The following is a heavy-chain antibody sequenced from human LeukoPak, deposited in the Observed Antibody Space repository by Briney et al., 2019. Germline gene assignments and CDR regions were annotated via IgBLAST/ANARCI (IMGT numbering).Heavy chain of an antibody. Sequence: GASVKVSCKASGGTFSSYAISWVRQAPGQGLEWMGRIIPIFGIANYAQKFQGRVTITADKSTSTAYMELSSLRSEDTAVYYCARGGDCSSTSCYSLWFDPWGQGTLVTVSP. V-gene: IGHV1-69*04. CDR1: GGTFSSYA. J-gene: IGHJ5*02. CDR2: IIPIFGIA. D-gene: IGHD2-2*01. CDR3: ARGGDCSSTSCYSLWFDP.